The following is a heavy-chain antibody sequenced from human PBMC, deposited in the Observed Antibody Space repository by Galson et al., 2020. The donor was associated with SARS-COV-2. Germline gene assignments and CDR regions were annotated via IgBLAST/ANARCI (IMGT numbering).Heavy chain of an antibody. D-gene: IGHD3-3*01. Sequence: GGSLRLSCAASGFTVSSNYMSWVRQAPGKGLEWVSVIYSGGSTYYADSVKGRFTISRDNSKNTLYLQMNSLRAEDTAVYYCARDRVSIFGVAPPRYWGQGTLVTVSS. J-gene: IGHJ4*02. CDR1: GFTVSSNY. CDR3: ARDRVSIFGVAPPRY. V-gene: IGHV3-66*02. CDR2: IYSGGST.